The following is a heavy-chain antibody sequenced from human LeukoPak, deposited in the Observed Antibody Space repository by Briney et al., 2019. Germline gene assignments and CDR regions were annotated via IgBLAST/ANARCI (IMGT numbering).Heavy chain of an antibody. CDR1: GFTFSSYA. D-gene: IGHD4-17*01. J-gene: IGHJ4*02. V-gene: IGHV3-23*01. Sequence: GGSRRLSCAASGFTFSSYAMSWVRQAPGKGLEWVSAISGSGGSTYYADSVKGRFTISRDNSKNTLYLQMNSLRAEDTAVYYCALSRDDYGDYSDYWGQGTLVTVSS. CDR3: ALSRDDYGDYSDY. CDR2: ISGSGGST.